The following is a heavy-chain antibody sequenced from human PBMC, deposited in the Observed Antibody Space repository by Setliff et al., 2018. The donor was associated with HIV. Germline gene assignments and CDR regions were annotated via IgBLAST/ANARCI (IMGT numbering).Heavy chain of an antibody. CDR2: IYYSGGT. CDR3: ARGHTWNYYGGDYFDY. CDR1: GGSVSDYF. Sequence: SETLSLTCPVSGGSVSDYFWNWIRQPPGKGLEWIGCIYYSGGTNYNPSLESRVSISVDTSKNQFSLRLSSVTAADTAVYYCARGHTWNYYGGDYFDYWGQGSLVTVSS. J-gene: IGHJ4*02. V-gene: IGHV4-59*02. D-gene: IGHD1-7*01.